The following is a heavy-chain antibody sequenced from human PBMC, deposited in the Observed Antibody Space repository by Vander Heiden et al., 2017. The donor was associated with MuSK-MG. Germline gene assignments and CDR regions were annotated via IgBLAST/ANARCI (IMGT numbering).Heavy chain of an antibody. J-gene: IGHJ5*02. CDR2: INTNSGGT. D-gene: IGHD2-2*01. CDR3: ARPARRYQLPNNWFDP. Sequence: QVQLVQAGAEVKKPGASVKVSCKATGYTFTGYYMHWVRQAPGQGLEWMGWINTNSGGTTYAQKLQGRVTMTRDTSISTADMELSRMRSEETAVYYCARPARRYQLPNNWFDPWGQGTMVTVYS. CDR1: GYTFTGYY. V-gene: IGHV1-2*02.